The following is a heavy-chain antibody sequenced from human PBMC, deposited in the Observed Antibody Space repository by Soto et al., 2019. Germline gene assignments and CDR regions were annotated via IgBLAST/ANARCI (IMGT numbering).Heavy chain of an antibody. D-gene: IGHD1-7*01. V-gene: IGHV4-34*01. Sequence: QVQLQQWGAGLLKPSETLSLTCAVYGGSFSGYYWSWIRQPPGKGLEWIGEINHSGSTNYNPSLKIRVTISVDTSKNQFSLKLSSVTAADTAVYYCARSWNYVRRWFDPWGQGTLFTVSS. CDR2: INHSGST. CDR1: GGSFSGYY. CDR3: ARSWNYVRRWFDP. J-gene: IGHJ5*02.